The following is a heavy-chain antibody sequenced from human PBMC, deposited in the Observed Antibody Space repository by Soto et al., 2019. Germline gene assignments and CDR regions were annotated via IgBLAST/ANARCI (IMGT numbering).Heavy chain of an antibody. CDR2: IYPGDSDT. CDR3: ARLHRRDGNYGIDY. Sequence: PGQSLKISCKGSGYSFTSFWIGWVRQLPGKGLEWMEIIYPGDSDTRYSPSFQDPVTISADTSISTAYLQWNSLKASDTAMYYCARLHRRDGNYGIDYWGQGTLVTVSS. CDR1: GYSFTSFW. J-gene: IGHJ4*02. D-gene: IGHD4-17*01. V-gene: IGHV5-51*01.